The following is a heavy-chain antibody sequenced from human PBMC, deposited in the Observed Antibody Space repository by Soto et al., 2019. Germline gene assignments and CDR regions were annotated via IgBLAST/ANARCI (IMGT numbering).Heavy chain of an antibody. D-gene: IGHD5-12*01. J-gene: IGHJ4*02. V-gene: IGHV3-11*01. CDR2: ISNSGSTI. CDR1: GFTFSDYY. CDR3: ARDGPGYSGYEYVDYFDY. Sequence: QVQMVESGGGLVKPGGSLRLSCAASGFTFSDYYMSWIRQAPGKGLEWVAYISNSGSTIYYADSVKGRFTLSRDNAKNSLYLQVNILRAEDTAVYYCARDGPGYSGYEYVDYFDYWGQGTLVTVSS.